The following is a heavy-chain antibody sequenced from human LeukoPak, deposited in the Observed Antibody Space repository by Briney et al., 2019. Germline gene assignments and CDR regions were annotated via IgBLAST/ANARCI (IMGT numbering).Heavy chain of an antibody. CDR3: TLGSLYSSSWYGDY. J-gene: IGHJ4*02. CDR2: ISGDGGST. D-gene: IGHD6-13*01. V-gene: IGHV3-23*01. Sequence: SGGSLRLSCAASGFSFDTSAMTWVRPAPGKGREWVSAISGDGGSTYYAVSVKGRFTISRDNSKNTLYLQMNGLRAEDTAVYYCTLGSLYSSSWYGDYWGQGTLVTVSS. CDR1: GFSFDTSA.